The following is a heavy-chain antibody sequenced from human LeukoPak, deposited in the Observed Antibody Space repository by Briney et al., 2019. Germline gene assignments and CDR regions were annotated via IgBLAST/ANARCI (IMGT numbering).Heavy chain of an antibody. CDR3: ASDTVAGTG. J-gene: IGHJ4*02. D-gene: IGHD6-19*01. V-gene: IGHV4-34*01. CDR2: INHSGIT. CDR1: GGCFSDYY. Sequence: SETLSLTCAVFGGCFSDYYWSWIRQPPGKGLEWIGEINHSGITNYNPSLKSRVTISADTSKIQFCLKLSSVTAADTSVYYCASDTVAGTGWGQGTLVTVSS.